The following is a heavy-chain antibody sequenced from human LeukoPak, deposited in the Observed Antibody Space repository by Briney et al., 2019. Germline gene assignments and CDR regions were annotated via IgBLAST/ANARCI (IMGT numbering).Heavy chain of an antibody. CDR3: ARDRWNFDDSSGSNRDFDS. CDR1: GGSISSYY. D-gene: IGHD3-22*01. V-gene: IGHV4-4*09. J-gene: IGHJ5*01. Sequence: PSETLSLTCTVSGGSISSYYWSWIRQPPGKGLEWIGYIYTSESTNYNPSLKSRVTISVDTSKNQFSLKLSSVTAADTAVYYCARDRWNFDDSSGSNRDFDSWGQGTLVTVSS. CDR2: IYTSEST.